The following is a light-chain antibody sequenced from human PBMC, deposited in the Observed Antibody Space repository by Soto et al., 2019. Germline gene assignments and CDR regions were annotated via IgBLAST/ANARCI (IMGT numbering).Light chain of an antibody. V-gene: IGKV3-20*01. CDR3: QQYGSSRWT. J-gene: IGKJ1*01. CDR2: GAS. CDR1: QSVSSSY. Sequence: EIVLTQSPGTLSLSPGERATLSCRASQSVSSSYLAWYQQNRGQAPRLLIYGASSTAPGIPDRFGGSGSGTDFTLTISSLEPEDFAVYYCQQYGSSRWTFGQGTKVEIK.